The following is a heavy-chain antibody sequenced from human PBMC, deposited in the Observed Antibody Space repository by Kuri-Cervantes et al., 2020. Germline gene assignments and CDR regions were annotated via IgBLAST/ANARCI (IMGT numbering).Heavy chain of an antibody. CDR1: GFTFSSYS. V-gene: IGHV3-21*01. D-gene: IGHD2-15*01. CDR3: ARDGEVVVAAYYFDY. CDR2: ISSSSSYI. Sequence: ETLSLTCAASGFTFSSYSMNWVRQAPGKGLEWVSSISSSSSYIYYADSVKGRFTISRDNAKNSLYLQMNSLRDEDTAVYYCARDGEVVVAAYYFDYRGQGTLVTVSS. J-gene: IGHJ4*02.